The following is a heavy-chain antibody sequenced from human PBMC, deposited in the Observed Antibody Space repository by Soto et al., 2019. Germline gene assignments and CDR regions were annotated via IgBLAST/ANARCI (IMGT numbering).Heavy chain of an antibody. CDR3: VSDRGYGHASVPYS. CDR2: ISYDGGLQ. CDR1: GFTFTSYG. V-gene: IGHV3-30*03. J-gene: IGHJ4*02. D-gene: IGHD5-18*01. Sequence: QAHLVESGGGVVQPGRSLRLSCAASGFTFTSYGMHWVRQAPGTRLEWVAVISYDGGLQHYADSVKGRFTISRDNSKNMVILKMNNLRAEDTAVYYCVSDRGYGHASVPYSWGQGALVSVSS.